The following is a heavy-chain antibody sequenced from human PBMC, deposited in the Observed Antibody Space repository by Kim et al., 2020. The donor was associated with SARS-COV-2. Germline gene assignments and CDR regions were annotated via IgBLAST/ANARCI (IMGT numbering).Heavy chain of an antibody. J-gene: IGHJ4*02. D-gene: IGHD6-13*01. Sequence: THHSQKFQGRVTITGDTSATTVYMELSSLTSEDTAVYFCARVGGSLYFDYRGQGTLVTVSS. V-gene: IGHV1-3*01. CDR3: ARVGGSLYFDY. CDR2: T.